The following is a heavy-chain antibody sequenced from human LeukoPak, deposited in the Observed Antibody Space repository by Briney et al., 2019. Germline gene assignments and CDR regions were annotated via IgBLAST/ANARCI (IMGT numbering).Heavy chain of an antibody. V-gene: IGHV4-34*01. CDR2: INHSGST. Sequence: SETLSLTCAVYGGSLSGYYWSWIRQPPGKGLEWIGEINHSGSTNYNPSLKSRVTISVDTSKNQFSLKLSSVTAADTAVYYCARDHTRRFDYWGQGTLVTVSS. D-gene: IGHD5-18*01. CDR3: ARDHTRRFDY. J-gene: IGHJ4*02. CDR1: GGSLSGYY.